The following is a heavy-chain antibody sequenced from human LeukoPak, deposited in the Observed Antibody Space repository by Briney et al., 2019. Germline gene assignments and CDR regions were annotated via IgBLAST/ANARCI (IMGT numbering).Heavy chain of an antibody. CDR3: ARDGYYYGSGSYYRHLDY. CDR2: ISSSSSYI. Sequence: GGSLRLSCAASGFTLSSYSMNWVRQAPGKGREWVSSISSSSSYIYYADSVKGRFTISRDNAKNSLYLQMNSLRAEDRAVYYCARDGYYYGSGSYYRHLDYWGQGTLVTVSS. CDR1: GFTLSSYS. J-gene: IGHJ4*02. D-gene: IGHD3-10*01. V-gene: IGHV3-21*01.